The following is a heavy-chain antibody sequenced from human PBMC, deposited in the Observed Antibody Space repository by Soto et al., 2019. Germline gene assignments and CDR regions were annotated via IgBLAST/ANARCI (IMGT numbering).Heavy chain of an antibody. J-gene: IGHJ4*02. D-gene: IGHD2-8*01. CDR1: GFTFSSYA. V-gene: IGHV3-23*01. Sequence: GGSLRLSGAASGFTFSSYAMSWVRQAPGKGLEWVSAISGSGGSTYYADSVKGRFTISRDNSKNTLYLQMNSLRAEDTAVYYCAKDLRYCTNGVCYSFDYWGQGTLVTVS. CDR2: ISGSGGST. CDR3: AKDLRYCTNGVCYSFDY.